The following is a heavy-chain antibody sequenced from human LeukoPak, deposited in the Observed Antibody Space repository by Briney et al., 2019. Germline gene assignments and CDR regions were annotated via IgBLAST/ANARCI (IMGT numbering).Heavy chain of an antibody. Sequence: GGSLRLSCAASGFTFSSYAMHWVRQAPGKGLEWVAVISYDGSNKYYADSVKGRFTISRDNSKNTLYLQMNSLRAEDTAVYYCARDRGGRYSSGYDLDYWGQGTLVTVSS. D-gene: IGHD6-19*01. CDR3: ARDRGGRYSSGYDLDY. J-gene: IGHJ4*02. CDR2: ISYDGSNK. V-gene: IGHV3-30-3*01. CDR1: GFTFSSYA.